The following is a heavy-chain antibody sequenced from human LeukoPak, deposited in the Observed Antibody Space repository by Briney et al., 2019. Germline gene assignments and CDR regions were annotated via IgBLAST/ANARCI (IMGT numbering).Heavy chain of an antibody. V-gene: IGHV1-2*02. CDR3: ARVIPPSYYDILTGYSKGFDY. J-gene: IGHJ4*02. Sequence: ASVKVSCKASGGTFSSYAISWVRQAPGQGLEWMGWINPNSGGTNYAQKFQGRVTMTRDTSISTAYMELSRLRSDDTAVYYCARVIPPSYYDILTGYSKGFDYWGQGTLVTVSS. CDR1: GGTFSSYA. D-gene: IGHD3-9*01. CDR2: INPNSGGT.